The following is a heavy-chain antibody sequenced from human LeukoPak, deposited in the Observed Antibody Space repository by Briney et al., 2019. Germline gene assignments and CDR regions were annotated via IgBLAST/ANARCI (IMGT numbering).Heavy chain of an antibody. J-gene: IGHJ4*02. Sequence: SQTLSLTCTVSGGSISSGSYYWGWIRQPAGRGLEWIVRIYTSGSTNYNPSLKSRVTISVDTSKNQFSLKLSSVTAADTAVYYCAIHSAMGSHDYWGQGTLVTVSS. CDR1: GGSISSGSYY. CDR3: AIHSAMGSHDY. CDR2: IYTSGST. V-gene: IGHV4-61*02. D-gene: IGHD2-21*01.